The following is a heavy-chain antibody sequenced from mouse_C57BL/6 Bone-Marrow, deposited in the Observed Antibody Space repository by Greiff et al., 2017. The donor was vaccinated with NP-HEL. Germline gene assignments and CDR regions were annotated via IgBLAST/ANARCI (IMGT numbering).Heavy chain of an antibody. Sequence: LVESGPGLVKPSQSLSLTCSVTGYSITSGYYWNWIRQFPGNKLEWMGYISYDGSNNYNPSLKNRISITRDTSKNQFFLKLNSVTTEDTATYYCARDGRGFDYWGQGTTLTVSS. J-gene: IGHJ2*01. V-gene: IGHV3-6*01. CDR1: GYSITSGYY. CDR2: ISYDGSN. CDR3: ARDGRGFDY. D-gene: IGHD3-1*01.